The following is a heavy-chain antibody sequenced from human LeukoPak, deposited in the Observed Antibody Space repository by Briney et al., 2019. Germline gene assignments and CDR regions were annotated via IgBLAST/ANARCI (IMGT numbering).Heavy chain of an antibody. V-gene: IGHV3-21*01. CDR3: ARGLDSSGWTYDAFDM. CDR2: ISSSSSYI. CDR1: GFTFSSYS. D-gene: IGHD6-19*01. J-gene: IGHJ3*02. Sequence: GGSLRLSCAASGFTFSSYSMNWVRQAPGKGLEWVSSISSSSSYIYYADSVKGRFTISRDNAKNSLYLQMNSLRAEDTAVYYCARGLDSSGWTYDAFDMWGPGTMVTVSS.